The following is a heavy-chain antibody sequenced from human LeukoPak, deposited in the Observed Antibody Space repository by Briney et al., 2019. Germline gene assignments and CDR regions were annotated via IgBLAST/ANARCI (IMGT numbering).Heavy chain of an antibody. CDR3: ARRQYSRDYYYYGMDV. D-gene: IGHD6-6*01. CDR2: IIPIFGTA. Sequence: ASVKVSCKASGGTFSSYAISWVRQAPGQGLEWMGGIIPIFGTANYAQKFQGRVTITADESTSTAYMGLSSLRSEDTAVYYCARRQYSRDYYYYGMDVWGQGTTVTVSS. V-gene: IGHV1-69*13. CDR1: GGTFSSYA. J-gene: IGHJ6*02.